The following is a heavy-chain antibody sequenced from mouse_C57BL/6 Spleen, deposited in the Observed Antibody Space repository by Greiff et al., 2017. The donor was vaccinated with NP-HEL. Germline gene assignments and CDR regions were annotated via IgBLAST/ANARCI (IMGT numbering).Heavy chain of an antibody. CDR2: ISYDGSN. V-gene: IGHV3-6*01. J-gene: IGHJ4*01. CDR1: GYSITSGYY. CDR3: ARDDGYLYYDAMAY. D-gene: IGHD2-3*01. Sequence: EVQLQQSGPGLVKPSQSLSLTCSVTGYSITSGYYWNWIRQFPGNKLEWMGYISYDGSNNYNPSLKNRISITRDTSPNQFFLQLNSVTTEDTATYYCARDDGYLYYDAMAYWGQGTSVTVSS.